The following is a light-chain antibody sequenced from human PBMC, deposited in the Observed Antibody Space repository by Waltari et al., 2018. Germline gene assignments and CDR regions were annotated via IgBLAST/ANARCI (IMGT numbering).Light chain of an antibody. CDR2: GAS. V-gene: IGKV3-20*01. Sequence: EIVLMQSPGTMSLSPGERATLSCRASQSVSSSYLAWYQQKPGRAPRPLIYGASSRATGVPDRFSGSGSGTDFTLTISRLEPEDFAVYYCQHYGSSSWYTFGQGTKLEIK. CDR1: QSVSSSY. CDR3: QHYGSSSWYT. J-gene: IGKJ2*01.